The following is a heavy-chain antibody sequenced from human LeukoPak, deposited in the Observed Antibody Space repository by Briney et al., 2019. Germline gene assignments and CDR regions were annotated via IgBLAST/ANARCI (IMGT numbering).Heavy chain of an antibody. CDR2: ISSSSSYI. CDR3: ARGKVGELDY. D-gene: IGHD3-10*01. Sequence: GGSLRLSCAASGFTFSSYSMNWVRKAPGKGLNWVSSISSSSSYIYYADSVKGRFPISRDNAKNSLYLQMNSLRAEDTAVYYCARGKVGELDYWGQGTLVTVSS. CDR1: GFTFSSYS. V-gene: IGHV3-21*01. J-gene: IGHJ4*02.